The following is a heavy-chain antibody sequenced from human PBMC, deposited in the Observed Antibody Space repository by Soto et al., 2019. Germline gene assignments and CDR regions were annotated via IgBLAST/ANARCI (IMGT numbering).Heavy chain of an antibody. Sequence: EVQLVESGGGLVQTGGSLRLSCAASGFTFSAYWMSWVRQAPGKGLEWVANIKQAGSEKYYVDSVNGRFIISRDDAKNSLFLQVNSLRVEATAVYYCAREKRANGYFDYWGQGTLVTVSS. CDR1: GFTFSAYW. J-gene: IGHJ4*02. D-gene: IGHD6-25*01. V-gene: IGHV3-7*01. CDR2: IKQAGSEK. CDR3: AREKRANGYFDY.